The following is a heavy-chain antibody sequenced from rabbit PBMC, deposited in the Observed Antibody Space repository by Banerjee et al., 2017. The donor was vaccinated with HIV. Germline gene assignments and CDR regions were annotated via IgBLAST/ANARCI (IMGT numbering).Heavy chain of an antibody. Sequence: QSLEESGGDLVQPEGSLTLTCTASGLDFSSNYYMCWVRQAPGKGLEWIACIYTASGSTYYASWAKGRFTISKSSSTTVTLQMTSLTVADTATYFCARGYAGYAGYVYAMDYFNLWGPGTLVTVS. CDR2: IYTASGST. CDR1: GLDFSSNYY. CDR3: ARGYAGYAGYVYAMDYFNL. J-gene: IGHJ4*01. V-gene: IGHV1S40*01. D-gene: IGHD6-1*01.